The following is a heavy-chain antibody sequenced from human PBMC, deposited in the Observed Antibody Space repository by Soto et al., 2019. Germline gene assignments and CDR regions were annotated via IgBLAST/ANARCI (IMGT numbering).Heavy chain of an antibody. Sequence: TSVKVSCKAAGGTFSSYAISWVRQAPGQGLEWMGGIIPIFGTANYAQKFQGRVTITADESTSTAYMELSSLRSEDTAVYYCAREKGYSGYGCFDYWGQGALVTVSS. CDR1: GGTFSSYA. J-gene: IGHJ4*02. CDR3: AREKGYSGYGCFDY. CDR2: IIPIFGTA. D-gene: IGHD5-12*01. V-gene: IGHV1-69*13.